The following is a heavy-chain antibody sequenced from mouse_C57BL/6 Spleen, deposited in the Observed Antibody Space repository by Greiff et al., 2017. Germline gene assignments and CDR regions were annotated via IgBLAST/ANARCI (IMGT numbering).Heavy chain of an antibody. CDR3: ARGLDHFDY. CDR2: ISDGGSYT. Sequence: EVKVVESGGGLVKPGGSLKLSCAASGFTFSSYAMSWVRQTPEKRLEWVATISDGGSYTYYPDNVKGRFTISRDNAKNNLYLQMSHLKSEDTAMYYCARGLDHFDYWGQGTTLTVSS. V-gene: IGHV5-4*03. D-gene: IGHD2-4*01. CDR1: GFTFSSYA. J-gene: IGHJ2*01.